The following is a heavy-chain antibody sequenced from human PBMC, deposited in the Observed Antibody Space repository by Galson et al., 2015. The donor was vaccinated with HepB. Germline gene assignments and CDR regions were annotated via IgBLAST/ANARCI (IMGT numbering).Heavy chain of an antibody. CDR3: VRGGGGSTWTAFDI. CDR1: GFTFSTHD. CDR2: IAIAGDP. D-gene: IGHD1-14*01. J-gene: IGHJ3*02. Sequence: SLRLSCAASGFTFSTHDMHWVRQATGKGPEWVSGIAIAGDPFYSDSVKGRFTISRENAENSLSLQMNSLRVGDTAVYYCVRGGGGSTWTAFDIWGQGTVVIVSS. V-gene: IGHV3-13*05.